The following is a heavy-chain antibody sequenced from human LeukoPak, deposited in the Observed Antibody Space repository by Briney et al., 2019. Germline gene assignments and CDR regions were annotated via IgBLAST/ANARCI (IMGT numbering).Heavy chain of an antibody. J-gene: IGHJ4*02. CDR3: ARVGTEKHTRGYFDY. CDR2: IYYSGST. D-gene: IGHD2-21*01. CDR1: GGSISSGSYY. Sequence: SETLSLTCTVSGGSISSGSYYWSWIRQPPGKGLEWIGYIYYSGSTNYNPSLKSRVTISVDTSKNQFSLKLSSVTAADTAVYYCARVGTEKHTRGYFDYWGQGTLVTVSS. V-gene: IGHV4-61*01.